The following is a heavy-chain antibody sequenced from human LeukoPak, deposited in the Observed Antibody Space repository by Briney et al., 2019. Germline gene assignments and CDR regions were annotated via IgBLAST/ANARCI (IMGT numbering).Heavy chain of an antibody. CDR3: ARERGVLTPPIIDY. CDR2: IYTSGST. Sequence: PSGTLSLTCTVSGGSISSYYWSWIRQPAGKGLEWIGRIYTSGSTNYNPSLKSRVTMSVDTSKNQFSLKLSSVTAADTAVYYCARERGVLTPPIIDYWGQGTLVTVSS. D-gene: IGHD1-1*01. J-gene: IGHJ4*02. CDR1: GGSISSYY. V-gene: IGHV4-4*07.